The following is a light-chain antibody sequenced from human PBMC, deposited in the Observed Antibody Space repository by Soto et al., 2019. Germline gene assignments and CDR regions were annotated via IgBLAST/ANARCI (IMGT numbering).Light chain of an antibody. V-gene: IGKV3-20*01. CDR1: QSLSRSS. CDR2: GAS. J-gene: IGKJ1*01. Sequence: EIVLTQSPGTLSLSAGDRATLSCRASQSLSRSSLAWYQQKPGRAPRLLIYGASSRATGIPDRFSGSGSGTDFTLTISRLEPEDFAVYYCQQYGSSPRTFGQGTKVYIK. CDR3: QQYGSSPRT.